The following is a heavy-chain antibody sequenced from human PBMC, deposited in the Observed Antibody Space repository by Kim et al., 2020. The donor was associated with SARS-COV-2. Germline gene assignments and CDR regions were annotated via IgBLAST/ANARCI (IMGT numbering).Heavy chain of an antibody. J-gene: IGHJ6*02. CDR1: GFTFGDYA. Sequence: GGSLRLSCTASGFTFGDYAMSWFRQAPGKGLEWVGFIRSKAYGGTTEYAASVKGRFTISRDDSKSIAYLQMNSLKTEDTAVYYCTRDRWREGVRRDMDVWGQGTTVTVSS. V-gene: IGHV3-49*03. CDR3: TRDRWREGVRRDMDV. D-gene: IGHD1-1*01. CDR2: IRSKAYGGTT.